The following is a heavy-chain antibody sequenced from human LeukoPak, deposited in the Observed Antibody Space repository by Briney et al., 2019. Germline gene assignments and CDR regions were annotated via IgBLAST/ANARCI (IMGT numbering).Heavy chain of an antibody. CDR1: GFTFSSYA. D-gene: IGHD6-19*01. CDR3: ARGRYSSGWYGY. CDR2: ISYDGSNK. J-gene: IGHJ4*02. V-gene: IGHV3-30-3*01. Sequence: GRSLRLSCAASGFTFSSYAMHWVRQAPGKGLEWVAVISYDGSNKYYADSVKGRFTISRDNSKNTLYLQMNSLRAEDTAVYYCARGRYSSGWYGYWGQGTLVTVSS.